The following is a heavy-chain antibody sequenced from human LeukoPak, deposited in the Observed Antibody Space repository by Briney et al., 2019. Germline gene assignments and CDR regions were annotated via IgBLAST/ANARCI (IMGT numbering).Heavy chain of an antibody. CDR3: ARTYRYGSFPVYHFYMDV. D-gene: IGHD5-18*01. V-gene: IGHV4-59*01. CDR2: ISYSGST. CDR1: AGSISGFF. J-gene: IGHJ6*03. Sequence: SETLSLTCTISAGSISGFFWCWIRQPPGKGLEWIGYISYSGSTNYIPSLKSRVTISADTSKNQVSLKLSSVAAADTAVYYCARTYRYGSFPVYHFYMDVWGKGTTVTVSS.